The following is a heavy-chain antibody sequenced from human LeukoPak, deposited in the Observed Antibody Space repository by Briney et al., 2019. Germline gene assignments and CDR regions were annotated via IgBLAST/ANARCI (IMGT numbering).Heavy chain of an antibody. D-gene: IGHD5-12*01. CDR2: ISSSGSTI. J-gene: IGHJ3*01. Sequence: PGGSLRLSCAASGFTFSSYEMNWVRQAPGKGLEWVSYISSSGSTIYYADSVKGRFTISRDNAKNSLYLQMNSLRADDTAVYYCARVRVATTGRYDALNLWGQGTMVTVSS. V-gene: IGHV3-48*03. CDR1: GFTFSSYE. CDR3: ARVRVATTGRYDALNL.